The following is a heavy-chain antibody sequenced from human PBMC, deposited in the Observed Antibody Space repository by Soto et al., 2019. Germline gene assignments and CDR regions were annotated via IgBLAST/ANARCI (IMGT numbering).Heavy chain of an antibody. J-gene: IGHJ4*02. V-gene: IGHV3-9*01. CDR3: AKAKYSSGWSHFDY. Sequence: GGSLRLSCAASGFTFDDYAMHWVRQAPGKGLEWVSGISWNSGSIGYADSVKGRFTISRDNAKNSLYLQMNSLRAEDTALYYCAKAKYSSGWSHFDYWGQGTLVTVSS. D-gene: IGHD6-19*01. CDR1: GFTFDDYA. CDR2: ISWNSGSI.